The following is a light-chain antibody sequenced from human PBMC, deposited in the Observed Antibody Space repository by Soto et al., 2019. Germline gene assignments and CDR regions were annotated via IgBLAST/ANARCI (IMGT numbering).Light chain of an antibody. CDR3: QQYNNWPRGT. CDR2: GAS. CDR1: QSVSSN. Sequence: EIVKTQSPATLSVSPGERATVSCRASQSVSSNLAWYQQKPGQAPRLLIYGASTRATGIPARFSGSGSGTEFTLTIRSLQSEDFAVYYCQQYNNWPRGTFGQGTKLEIK. V-gene: IGKV3-15*01. J-gene: IGKJ2*02.